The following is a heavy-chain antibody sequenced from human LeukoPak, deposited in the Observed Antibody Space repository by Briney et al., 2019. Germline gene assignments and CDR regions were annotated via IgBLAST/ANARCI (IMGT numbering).Heavy chain of an antibody. V-gene: IGHV3-9*01. D-gene: IGHD3-10*01. CDR1: GFTFYDYA. Sequence: GGSLRLSCAASGFTFYDYAMHWVRQAPGKGLEWVSGITWNSGTIGYADSVKGRFTTSRDNAKNSLYLQMNSLRAEDTALYYCARGYYAASVRFDYWGRGALVTVSS. J-gene: IGHJ4*02. CDR3: ARGYYAASVRFDY. CDR2: ITWNSGTI.